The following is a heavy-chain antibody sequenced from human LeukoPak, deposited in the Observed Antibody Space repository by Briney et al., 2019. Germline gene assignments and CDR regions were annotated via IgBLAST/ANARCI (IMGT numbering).Heavy chain of an antibody. D-gene: IGHD6-19*01. Sequence: SVTVSCKASGFTFTSSAVQWVRQARGPRREGIGWIVVGSGNTNYAQKFQERVTITRDMSTSTAYMELSSLRSEDTAVYYCAAVPIAVADPFDYWGQGTLVTVSS. J-gene: IGHJ4*02. V-gene: IGHV1-58*01. CDR2: IVVGSGNT. CDR1: GFTFTSSA. CDR3: AAVPIAVADPFDY.